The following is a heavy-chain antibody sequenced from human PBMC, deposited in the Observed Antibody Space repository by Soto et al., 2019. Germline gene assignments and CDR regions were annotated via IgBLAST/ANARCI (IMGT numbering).Heavy chain of an antibody. D-gene: IGHD2-15*01. Sequence: EVQLVESGGGLVKPGGSLTLACAASGFSFTNVWMSWVRQAPGKGLEWVGHIKSKSVGGTTYYTAPVKGRFTISSDDLQDTLYLQMNRLKIEDTAVYYCTTYSTQTFCDGGLCYSGQTKILDSWGQGILVTVSS. J-gene: IGHJ4*02. CDR1: GFSFTNVW. CDR3: TTYSTQTFCDGGLCYSGQTKILDS. V-gene: IGHV3-15*01. CDR2: IKSKSVGGTT.